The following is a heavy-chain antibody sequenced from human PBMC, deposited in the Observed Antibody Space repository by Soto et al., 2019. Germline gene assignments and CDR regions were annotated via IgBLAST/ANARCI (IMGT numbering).Heavy chain of an antibody. CDR2: ISGSGGST. CDR1: GFTFSSYA. J-gene: IGHJ4*02. CDR3: AKDDCSGGSCYWVY. V-gene: IGHV3-23*01. D-gene: IGHD2-15*01. Sequence: EVQPLESGGGLVQPGGSLRLSCAASGFTFSSYAMSWVRQAPGKGLEWVSAISGSGGSTYYADSVKGRFTISRDNSKNTLYLQMNSLRAEDTAVYYCAKDDCSGGSCYWVYWGQGTLVTVSS.